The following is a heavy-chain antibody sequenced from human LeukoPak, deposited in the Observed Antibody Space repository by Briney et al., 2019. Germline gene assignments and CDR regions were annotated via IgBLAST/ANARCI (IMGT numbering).Heavy chain of an antibody. CDR3: ARDLRDSSGVAAV. D-gene: IGHD3-22*01. V-gene: IGHV4-38-2*02. CDR2: IYHGGST. Sequence: PPETLSLTCAVSGYSISSGYYWGWIRQPPGKGLEWIGSIYHGGSTYYNPSLKSRVTISVDTSKNHFSLKLSSVTAADTAVYYCARDLRDSSGVAAVWGKGTTVTVSS. CDR1: GYSISSGYY. J-gene: IGHJ6*04.